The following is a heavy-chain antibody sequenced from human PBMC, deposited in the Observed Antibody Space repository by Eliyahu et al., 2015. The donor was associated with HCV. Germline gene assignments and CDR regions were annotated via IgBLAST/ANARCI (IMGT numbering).Heavy chain of an antibody. D-gene: IGHD3-22*01. CDR2: FDPEDGET. J-gene: IGHJ3*02. V-gene: IGHV1-24*01. CDR1: GYTLTELS. CDR3: ATAAANYYDSSGYDAFDI. Sequence: QVQLVQSGAEVKKPGASVKVSCKVSGYTLTELSSXWVRQAPGKGLEWMGGFDPEDGETIYAQKFQGRVTMTEDTSTDTAYMELSSLRSEDTAVYYCATAAANYYDSSGYDAFDIWGQGTMVTVSS.